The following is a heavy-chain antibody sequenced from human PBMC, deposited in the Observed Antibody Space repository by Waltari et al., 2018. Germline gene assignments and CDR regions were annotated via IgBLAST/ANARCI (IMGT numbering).Heavy chain of an antibody. CDR3: ASSIRIAAAGNYFDY. Sequence: QVQLQESGPGLVKPSETLSLTCAVSGYSISSGYYWGWIRQPPGKGLEWIGSIYHSGSTYYNPSLKSRVTISVDTSKNQFSLKLSSVTAADTAVYYCASSIRIAAAGNYFDYWGQGTLVTVSS. J-gene: IGHJ4*02. CDR2: IYHSGST. D-gene: IGHD6-13*01. V-gene: IGHV4-38-2*01. CDR1: GYSISSGYY.